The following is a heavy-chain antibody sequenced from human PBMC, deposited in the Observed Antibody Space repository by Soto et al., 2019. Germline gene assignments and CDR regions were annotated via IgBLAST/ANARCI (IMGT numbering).Heavy chain of an antibody. D-gene: IGHD3-10*01. J-gene: IGHJ4*02. V-gene: IGHV4-59*08. CDR2: IYNSGST. CDR3: ASMGYHYGSGSYPLDY. Sequence: QVQLQESGPGLVKPSETLSLTCTVSGGSISSYYWTWIRQPPGKGLEWIGFIYNSGSTHYNPSLTSRVTISVDTSKNHFSLKLRSVTAADTAVYYCASMGYHYGSGSYPLDYWGQGTLVTVSS. CDR1: GGSISSYY.